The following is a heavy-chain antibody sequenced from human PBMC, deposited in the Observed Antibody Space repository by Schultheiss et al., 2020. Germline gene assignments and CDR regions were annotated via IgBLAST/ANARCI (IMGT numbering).Heavy chain of an antibody. CDR2: IYYSGST. CDR3: ATSPGRAYCGGDCFSGWFDP. J-gene: IGHJ5*02. V-gene: IGHV4-39*07. Sequence: SETLSLTCTVSGGSISSSSYYWGWIRQPPGKGLEWIGSIYYSGSTYYNPSLKSRVTISVDTSKNQFSLKLSSVTAADTAVYYCATSPGRAYCGGDCFSGWFDPWGQGTLVTVSS. CDR1: GGSISSSSYY. D-gene: IGHD2-21*02.